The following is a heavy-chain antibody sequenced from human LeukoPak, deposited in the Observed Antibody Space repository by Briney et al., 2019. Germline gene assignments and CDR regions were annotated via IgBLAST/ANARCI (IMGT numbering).Heavy chain of an antibody. Sequence: GGSLRLSCAASGFTFSSYGMHWVRQAPGKGLEWVAVIWYDGSNRYYADSVKGRFTISRDNAKNSLYLHLNSLRAEDTAVYYCARIRDYVFDYWGQGALVTVSS. V-gene: IGHV3-33*01. D-gene: IGHD3-10*02. CDR1: GFTFSSYG. J-gene: IGHJ4*02. CDR2: IWYDGSNR. CDR3: ARIRDYVFDY.